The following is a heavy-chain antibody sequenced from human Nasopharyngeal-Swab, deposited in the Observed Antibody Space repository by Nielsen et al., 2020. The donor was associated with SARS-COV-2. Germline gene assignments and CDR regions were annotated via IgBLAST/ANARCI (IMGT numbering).Heavy chain of an antibody. CDR3: AMYCGATSCSAHY. CDR2: IYYDGST. V-gene: IGHV4-61*01. D-gene: IGHD2-21*01. Sequence: GSLRLSCRVSGSSFSSSSHYWSWIRQPPGKGLEWIGYIYYDGSTNYNPSLKSRVIMSVDTSKNQFSLKVTSVSAADTAVYYCAMYCGATSCSAHYWGQGTLVTVSS. J-gene: IGHJ4*02. CDR1: GSSFSSSSHY.